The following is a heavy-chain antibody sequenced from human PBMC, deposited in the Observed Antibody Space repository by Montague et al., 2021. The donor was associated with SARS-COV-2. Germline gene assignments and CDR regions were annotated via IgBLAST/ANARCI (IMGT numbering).Heavy chain of an antibody. CDR1: GGSISSSSYY. D-gene: IGHD3-3*01. CDR2: IYYSGST. Sequence: SETLSLTCTVSGGSISSSSYYWGWIRQPPGKGLEWIGSIYYSGSTYYNPSLKSRVTISVDTSKNQFSLKLSSVAAADTAVYYCARTASRGITIFGVVTASYCFDYWGQGTMVTVSS. V-gene: IGHV4-39*01. J-gene: IGHJ4*02. CDR3: ARTASRGITIFGVVTASYCFDY.